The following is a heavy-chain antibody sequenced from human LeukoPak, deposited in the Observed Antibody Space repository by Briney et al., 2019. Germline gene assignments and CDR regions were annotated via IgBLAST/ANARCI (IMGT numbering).Heavy chain of an antibody. CDR3: ARDPSGSRRGYFDY. Sequence: GRSLRLSCAASGFTFSSYGMHWVRQAPGKGLEWVAVISYDGSNKYYADSVKGRFTISRDNSKNTLYLQMNSLRAEDTAVYYCARDPSGSRRGYFDYWGQGTLVTVSS. CDR1: GFTFSSYG. D-gene: IGHD1-26*01. J-gene: IGHJ4*02. CDR2: ISYDGSNK. V-gene: IGHV3-30*19.